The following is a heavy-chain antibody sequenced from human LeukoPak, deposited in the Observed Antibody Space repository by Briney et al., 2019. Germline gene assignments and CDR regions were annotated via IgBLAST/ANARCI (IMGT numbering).Heavy chain of an antibody. CDR3: AKALRGTWDAFDI. D-gene: IGHD4-17*01. CDR2: ISGSGGST. J-gene: IGHJ3*02. Sequence: GGPLRLSCAASGFTFSSYGMSWVRQAPGKGLEWVSAISGSGGSTYYADSVKGRFTISRDNSKNTLYLQMNSLRAEDTAVYYCAKALRGTWDAFDIWGQGTMVTVSS. CDR1: GFTFSSYG. V-gene: IGHV3-23*01.